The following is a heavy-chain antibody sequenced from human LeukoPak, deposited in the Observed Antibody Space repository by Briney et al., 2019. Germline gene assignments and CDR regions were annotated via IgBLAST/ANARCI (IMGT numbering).Heavy chain of an antibody. CDR1: GFTFSSYA. CDR2: ISYDGSNK. D-gene: IGHD6-19*01. V-gene: IGHV3-30-3*01. CDR3: ARWRIAVAGYFDY. J-gene: IGHJ4*02. Sequence: PGGSLRLSCAASGFTFSSYAMHWVRQAPGKGLEWVAVISYDGSNKYYADSVKGRFTISRDNSKNTLYLQMNSLRAEDTAVYYCARWRIAVAGYFDYWGQGTLVTVSS.